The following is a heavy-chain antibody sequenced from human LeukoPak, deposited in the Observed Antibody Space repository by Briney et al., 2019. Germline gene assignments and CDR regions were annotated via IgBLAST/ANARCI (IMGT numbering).Heavy chain of an antibody. V-gene: IGHV4-39*01. CDR2: IYYSGST. CDR3: ARPQIQGYDSGGYNN. D-gene: IGHD3-22*01. Sequence: PSETLSLTCTVSGGSISSSSYYWGWIRQPPGKGLEWIGSIYYSGSTYYNPSLKSRVTISVDTSKNQFSLKLSSVTAADTAVYYCARPQIQGYDSGGYNNWGHGILVTVSS. CDR1: GGSISSSSYY. J-gene: IGHJ4*01.